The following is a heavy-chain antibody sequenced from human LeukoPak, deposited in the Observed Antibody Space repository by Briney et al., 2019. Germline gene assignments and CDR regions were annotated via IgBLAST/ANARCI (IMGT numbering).Heavy chain of an antibody. CDR1: GDSISTYY. CDR3: ARQFFGRHFDN. D-gene: IGHD3-10*01. J-gene: IGHJ4*02. V-gene: IGHV4-59*08. Sequence: SETLSLTCTVSGDSISTYYWSWIRQPPGKGLEWIGYIHYSGSTNYNPSLKSRVTISVDTSKNQFSLKLSSVTAADTAVYYCARQFFGRHFDNWGQGTLVTVPP. CDR2: IHYSGST.